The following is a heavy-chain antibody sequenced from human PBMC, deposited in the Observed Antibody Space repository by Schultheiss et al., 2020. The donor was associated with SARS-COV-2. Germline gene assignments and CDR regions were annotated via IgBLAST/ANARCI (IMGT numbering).Heavy chain of an antibody. J-gene: IGHJ4*02. Sequence: GGSLRLSCAASGFTFSSYGMHWVRQAPGKGLEWVAVIWYDGSNKYYADSVKGRFTISRDNSKNTLYLQMNSLRAEDTAVYYCARGYRYGHHFDYWGQGTLVTVSS. D-gene: IGHD5-18*01. CDR1: GFTFSSYG. CDR2: IWYDGSNK. CDR3: ARGYRYGHHFDY. V-gene: IGHV3-33*01.